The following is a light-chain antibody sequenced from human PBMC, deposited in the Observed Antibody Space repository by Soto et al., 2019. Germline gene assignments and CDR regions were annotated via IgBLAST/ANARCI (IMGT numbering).Light chain of an antibody. Sequence: EIVLTQSPGTLSLSPGERATLSCRASQSVSSSYLAWYQQKPGQAPRLLIYGASSRATGIPDRFSGSGSGTEFTLTISSLHPDDFASYYCQQYSRDSTFGQGTKVDIK. CDR1: QSVSSSY. CDR3: QQYSRDST. CDR2: GAS. J-gene: IGKJ1*01. V-gene: IGKV3-20*01.